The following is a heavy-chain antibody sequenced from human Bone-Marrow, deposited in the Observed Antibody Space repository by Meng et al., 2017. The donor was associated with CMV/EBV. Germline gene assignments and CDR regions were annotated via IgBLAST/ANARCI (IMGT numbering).Heavy chain of an antibody. D-gene: IGHD2-15*01. V-gene: IGHV4-39*07. CDR2: IYYSGST. J-gene: IGHJ6*02. Sequence: SETLSLTCTVSGGSISSSSYYWGWIRQPPGKGLEWIGSIYYSGSTYYNPSLKSRVTISVDTSKNQFSLKLSSVTAADTAVYYCARVWWVYGMDVWGQGTTVTVSS. CDR1: GGSISSSSYY. CDR3: ARVWWVYGMDV.